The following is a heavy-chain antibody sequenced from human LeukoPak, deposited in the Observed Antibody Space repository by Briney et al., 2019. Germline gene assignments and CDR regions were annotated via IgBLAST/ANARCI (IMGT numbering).Heavy chain of an antibody. Sequence: VQPGRSLRLSCAASGFTFSSYGMHWVRQAPGKGLEWVAVISYDGSNKYYADSVKGRFTISRDNSKNTLYLQMNSLRAEDTAVYYCAKGVLGGYYYTDYWGQGTLVTVSS. CDR2: ISYDGSNK. CDR1: GFTFSSYG. J-gene: IGHJ4*02. D-gene: IGHD3-22*01. V-gene: IGHV3-30*18. CDR3: AKGVLGGYYYTDY.